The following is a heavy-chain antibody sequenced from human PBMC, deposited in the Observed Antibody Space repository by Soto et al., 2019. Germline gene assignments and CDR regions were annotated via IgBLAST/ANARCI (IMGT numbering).Heavy chain of an antibody. V-gene: IGHV3-23*01. J-gene: IGHJ3*02. Sequence: GGSLRLSCAASGSTLSSYAMSWVRQAPGKGLEWVSAISGSGGSTYYADSVKGRFTISRDNSKNTLYLQMNSLRAEDTAVYYCAKTPGADFWSGYYDFGAFDIWGQGTMVTVSS. CDR3: AKTPGADFWSGYYDFGAFDI. D-gene: IGHD3-3*01. CDR2: ISGSGGST. CDR1: GSTLSSYA.